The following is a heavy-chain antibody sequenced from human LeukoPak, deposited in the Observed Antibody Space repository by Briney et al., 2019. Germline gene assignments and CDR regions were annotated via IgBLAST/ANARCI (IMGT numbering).Heavy chain of an antibody. CDR3: AREAIVVVPAATDGTQYYYSYSGMDV. CDR2: INSDGSST. D-gene: IGHD2-2*01. Sequence: PGGSLRLSCAASGFTFSSYWMHWVRQAPGKGLVWVSRINSDGSSTSYADSVKGRFTISRDNAKNTLYLQMNSLRAEDTAVYYCAREAIVVVPAATDGTQYYYSYSGMDVWGQGTTVTVSS. J-gene: IGHJ6*02. CDR1: GFTFSSYW. V-gene: IGHV3-74*01.